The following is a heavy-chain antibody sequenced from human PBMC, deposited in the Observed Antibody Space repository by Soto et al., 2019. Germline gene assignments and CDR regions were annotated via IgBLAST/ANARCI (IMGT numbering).Heavy chain of an antibody. CDR3: ARGGKQVVYFDY. V-gene: IGHV1-69*08. CDR2: IIPAVGAA. D-gene: IGHD6-6*01. CDR1: GGTISTYV. J-gene: IGHJ4*02. Sequence: QVHLVQSGAEVKKPGSSVTVSCKTSGGTISTYVINGVRQAPGQGLEWMGRIIPAVGAADYAQKFQDRLTITADKSTSTAYMELSSVSSDDTAVYYCARGGKQVVYFDYCAKGTLVAVSS.